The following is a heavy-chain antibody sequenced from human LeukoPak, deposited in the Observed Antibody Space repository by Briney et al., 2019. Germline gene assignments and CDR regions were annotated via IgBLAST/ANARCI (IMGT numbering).Heavy chain of an antibody. CDR3: AKGGYAYYYSFDY. CDR2: ISGTDGTT. D-gene: IGHD3-16*01. CDR1: GFPFSSYG. J-gene: IGHJ4*02. Sequence: PGGSLRLSYAASGFPFSSYGMSWVRPAPGKGLEWVSTISGTDGTTKYADSVKGHFTISRDNSKNTVYLQMNSLRAEDTAVSYCAKGGYAYYYSFDYWGQGTLVTVSS. V-gene: IGHV3-23*01.